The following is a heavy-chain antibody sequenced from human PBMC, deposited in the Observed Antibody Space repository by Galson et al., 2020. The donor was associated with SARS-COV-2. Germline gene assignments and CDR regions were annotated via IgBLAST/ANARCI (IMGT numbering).Heavy chain of an antibody. J-gene: IGHJ4*02. D-gene: IGHD2-2*01. CDR2: ISGSGGST. Sequence: GESLKISCAASGFTFSSYAMSWVRQAPGKGLEWVSAISGSGGSTYYADSVKGRFTISRDNSKNTLYLQMNSLRAEDTAVYYCAKVTDIVVVPAARPFDYWGQGTLVTVSS. CDR1: GFTFSSYA. CDR3: AKVTDIVVVPAARPFDY. V-gene: IGHV3-23*01.